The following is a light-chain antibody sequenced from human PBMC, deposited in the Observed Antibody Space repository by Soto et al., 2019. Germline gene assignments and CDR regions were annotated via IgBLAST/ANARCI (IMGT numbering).Light chain of an antibody. V-gene: IGLV1-40*01. CDR1: SSNIGAGFD. Sequence: SVLTQPPSVSGAPGQRVTISCTGSSSNIGAGFDVHWYQHLPGTAPKPLIYDNTNRPSGVPDRFSGSKSGTSASLAITGLQAEDEADYYCQSYDSSLSGWLFGGGTKLTVL. CDR2: DNT. CDR3: QSYDSSLSGWL. J-gene: IGLJ2*01.